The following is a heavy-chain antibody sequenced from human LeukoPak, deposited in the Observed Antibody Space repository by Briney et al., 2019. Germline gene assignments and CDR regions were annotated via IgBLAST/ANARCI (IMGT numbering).Heavy chain of an antibody. CDR1: GFTFSSYG. J-gene: IGHJ4*02. D-gene: IGHD3-22*01. CDR3: ARDYIALYDSSGYPY. V-gene: IGHV3-30*03. CDR2: ISYDGSNK. Sequence: GGSLRLSCAASGFTFSSYGMHWVRQAPGKGLEWVAVISYDGSNKYYADSVKGRFTISRDNAKNSLYLQMNSLRAEDTAVYYCARDYIALYDSSGYPYWGQGTLVTVSS.